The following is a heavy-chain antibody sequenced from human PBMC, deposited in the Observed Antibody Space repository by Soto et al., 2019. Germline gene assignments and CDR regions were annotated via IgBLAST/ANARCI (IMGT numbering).Heavy chain of an antibody. V-gene: IGHV3-23*01. D-gene: IGHD6-19*01. Sequence: GGSLRLSCAASGFTFSSYAMSWVRQAPGKGLEWVSAISGSGGSTYYADSVKGRFTISRDNSKNTLYLQMNSLRAEDTAVYYCAKGRGLEEGWYAPFYYYGMDVWGQGTTVTVSS. CDR3: AKGRGLEEGWYAPFYYYGMDV. CDR1: GFTFSSYA. J-gene: IGHJ6*02. CDR2: ISGSGGST.